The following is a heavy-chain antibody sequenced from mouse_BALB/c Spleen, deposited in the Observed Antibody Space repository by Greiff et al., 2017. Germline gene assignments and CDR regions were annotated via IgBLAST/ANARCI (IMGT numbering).Heavy chain of an antibody. D-gene: IGHD2-1*01. CDR2: INPSTGYT. CDR1: GYTFTSYW. CDR3: ARGGGNYLWYFDV. J-gene: IGHJ1*01. Sequence: VQLQQSGAELAKPGASVKMSCKASGYTFTSYWMHWVKQRPGQGLEWIGYINPSTGYTEYNQKFKDKATLTADKSSSTAYMQLSSLTSEDSAVYFCARGGGNYLWYFDVWGAGTTVTVSS. V-gene: IGHV1-7*01.